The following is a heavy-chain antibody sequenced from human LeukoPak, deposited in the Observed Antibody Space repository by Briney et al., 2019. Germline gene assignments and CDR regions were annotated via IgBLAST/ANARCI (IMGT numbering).Heavy chain of an antibody. J-gene: IGHJ6*03. V-gene: IGHV1-18*01. CDR1: GYTFTSYG. Sequence: ASVKVSCKASGYTFTSYGISWVRQAPGQGLEWMGWISAYNGNTNYAQKLQGRVTMTTDTSTSTAYMELRSLRSDDTAVYYCARTGDPYDFWSGYYPSAYYYYYMDVWGKGTTVTVSS. CDR3: ARTGDPYDFWSGYYPSAYYYYYMDV. D-gene: IGHD3-3*01. CDR2: ISAYNGNT.